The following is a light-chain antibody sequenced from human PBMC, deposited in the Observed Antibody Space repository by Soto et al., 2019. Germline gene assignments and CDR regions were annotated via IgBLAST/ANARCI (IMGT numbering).Light chain of an antibody. CDR1: QSVSNY. CDR2: DAS. Sequence: EILLTQSPATLSLSPGERATLSCGASQSVSNYLAWYQQKPGQAPRLLIYDASNRATGIPARLSGSGYGTDLTLTISSLEPEDFEVYYCQQRSNWPPTFGQGTRLEI. J-gene: IGKJ5*01. V-gene: IGKV3-11*01. CDR3: QQRSNWPPT.